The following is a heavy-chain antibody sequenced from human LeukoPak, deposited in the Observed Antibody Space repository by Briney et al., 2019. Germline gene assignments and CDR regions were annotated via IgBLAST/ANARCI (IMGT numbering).Heavy chain of an antibody. CDR3: AKGKGQNWDPFDY. V-gene: IGHV3-30*02. Sequence: GGSLRLSCAASGFTFSSYGMHWVRQAPGKGLEWVAFIRYDGSNKYYADSVKGRFTISRDNSKNTLYLQMSSLRAEDTALYYCAKGKGQNWDPFDYWGQGTLVTVSS. CDR2: IRYDGSNK. D-gene: IGHD7-27*01. CDR1: GFTFSSYG. J-gene: IGHJ4*02.